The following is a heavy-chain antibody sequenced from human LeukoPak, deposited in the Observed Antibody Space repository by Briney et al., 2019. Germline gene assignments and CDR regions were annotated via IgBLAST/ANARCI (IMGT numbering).Heavy chain of an antibody. J-gene: IGHJ4*02. CDR3: ARRDYGSGSYSYDY. Sequence: SETLSLTCTVSGGSISSSGSFWGWIRQPPRKGLEWIGSIYYSGSTYYNPSLKSRVTISVDTSKNQFSLKLSSVTAADTAVYYCARRDYGSGSYSYDYWGQGTLVTVSS. CDR2: IYYSGST. D-gene: IGHD3-10*01. CDR1: GGSISSSGSF. V-gene: IGHV4-39*01.